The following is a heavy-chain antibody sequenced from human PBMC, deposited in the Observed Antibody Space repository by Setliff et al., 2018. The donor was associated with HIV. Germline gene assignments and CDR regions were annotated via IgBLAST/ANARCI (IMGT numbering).Heavy chain of an antibody. CDR1: GFTFSTYW. D-gene: IGHD3-10*01. CDR3: ARKLRPGHGVDV. J-gene: IGHJ6*02. Sequence: PGGSLRLSCAASGFTFSTYWMIWVRQAPGKGLEWVANIDQDGSEKNYVDSVKGRFTISRDNAENSLYLQLNSLRAEDTAIYYCARKLRPGHGVDVWGQGTTVTVSS. V-gene: IGHV3-7*01. CDR2: IDQDGSEK.